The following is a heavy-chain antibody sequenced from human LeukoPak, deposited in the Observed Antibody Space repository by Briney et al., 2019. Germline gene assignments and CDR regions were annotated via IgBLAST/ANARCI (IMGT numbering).Heavy chain of an antibody. CDR1: GFTFSSYW. Sequence: GGSLRLSCAASGFTFSSYWMSWVRQAPGKGLEWVANIKQDGSEKYYVDSVKGRFTISRDNAKNSLYLQMNSLRAEGTAVYYCARYCSGGSCSSYYYYGMDVWGKGTTVTVSS. V-gene: IGHV3-7*03. CDR2: IKQDGSEK. D-gene: IGHD2-15*01. CDR3: ARYCSGGSCSSYYYYGMDV. J-gene: IGHJ6*04.